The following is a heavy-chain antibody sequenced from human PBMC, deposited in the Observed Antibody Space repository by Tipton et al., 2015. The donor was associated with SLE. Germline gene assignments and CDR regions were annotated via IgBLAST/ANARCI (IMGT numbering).Heavy chain of an antibody. J-gene: IGHJ4*02. CDR3: ASASPASPGSGFYFVY. CDR2: IYSGGNT. Sequence: TLYLTCSVSGGSIRSSSYFWGWFRQPPGKGLEWIGTIYSGGNTYYSPALKSRVTFSVDTSKNQFSLKLRSVTAADTAVYYCASASPASPGSGFYFVYWGLGRLVTVSS. D-gene: IGHD3-16*01. CDR1: GGSIRSSSYF. V-gene: IGHV4-39*07.